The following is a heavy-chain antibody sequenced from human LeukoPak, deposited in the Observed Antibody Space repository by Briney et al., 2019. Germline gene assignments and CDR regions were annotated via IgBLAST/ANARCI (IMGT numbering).Heavy chain of an antibody. CDR1: GFTLSSYW. CDR3: ARDSLLYSGYEPPGDY. D-gene: IGHD5-12*01. CDR2: IKQDGSEK. Sequence: GGSLRLSCAASGFTLSSYWMSWVRQAPGKGPEWVANIKQDGSEKYYVDSVKGRFTISRDNAKNSLYLQMNSLRAEDTAVYYCARDSLLYSGYEPPGDYWGQGTLVTVSS. J-gene: IGHJ4*02. V-gene: IGHV3-7*01.